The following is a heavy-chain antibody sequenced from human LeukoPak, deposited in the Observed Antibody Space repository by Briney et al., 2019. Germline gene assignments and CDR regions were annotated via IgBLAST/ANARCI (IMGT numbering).Heavy chain of an antibody. CDR3: ARARPSSGWYFDY. CDR1: GFTFTDYS. CDR2: ISSTSDYI. Sequence: GGSLRLSCAASGFTFTDYSINWVRQTPRRGLEWVSCISSTSDYIYYADSVKGRFTISRDNARNSLYLQMNSLRAEDTAVYYCARARPSSGWYFDYWGQGTLVTVSS. J-gene: IGHJ4*02. D-gene: IGHD6-19*01. V-gene: IGHV3-21*01.